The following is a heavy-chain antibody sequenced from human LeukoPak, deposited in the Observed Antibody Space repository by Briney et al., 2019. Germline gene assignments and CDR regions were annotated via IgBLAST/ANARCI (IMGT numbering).Heavy chain of an antibody. CDR3: ATWKHSGSYSGFDY. Sequence: PSETLSLTCTVSGGSISSYYWSWIRQPAGKGLEWIGRIYTSGSTNYNPSLKSRVTMSVDTSKNQFSLKLSSVTAADTAVYYCATWKHSGSYSGFDYWGQGTLVTVSS. V-gene: IGHV4-4*07. CDR2: IYTSGST. CDR1: GGSISSYY. D-gene: IGHD3-10*01. J-gene: IGHJ4*02.